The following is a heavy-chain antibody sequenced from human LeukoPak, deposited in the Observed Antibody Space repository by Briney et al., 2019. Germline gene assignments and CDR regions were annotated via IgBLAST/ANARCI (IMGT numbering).Heavy chain of an antibody. Sequence: SETLSLTCAVSGGSISSGCYSWSWIRQPPGKGLEWIGYIYHSGSTYYNPSLKSRVTISVDTSKNQLSLKLSSVTAADTAVYYCARESNYYGSGTGWFDPWGQGTLVTVSS. CDR3: ARESNYYGSGTGWFDP. CDR2: IYHSGST. D-gene: IGHD3-10*01. J-gene: IGHJ5*02. CDR1: GGSISSGCYS. V-gene: IGHV4-30-4*07.